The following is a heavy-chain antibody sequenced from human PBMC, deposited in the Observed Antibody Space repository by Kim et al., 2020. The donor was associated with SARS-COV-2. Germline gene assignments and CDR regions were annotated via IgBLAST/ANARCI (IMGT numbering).Heavy chain of an antibody. CDR1: GGSISSYY. Sequence: SETLSLTCTVSGGSISSYYWSWIRQPPGKGLEWIGYIYYSGSTNYNPSLKSRVTISVDTSKNQFSLKLSSVIAADTAVYYCARAYYDILTGFIFDYWGQGALVTVSS. CDR2: IYYSGST. CDR3: ARAYYDILTGFIFDY. D-gene: IGHD3-9*01. V-gene: IGHV4-59*01. J-gene: IGHJ4*02.